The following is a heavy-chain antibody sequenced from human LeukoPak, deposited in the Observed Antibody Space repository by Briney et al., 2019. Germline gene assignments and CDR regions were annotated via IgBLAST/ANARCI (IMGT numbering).Heavy chain of an antibody. CDR2: IYYSGST. CDR3: ARRPLGRDYYDSSGYYFDY. J-gene: IGHJ4*02. D-gene: IGHD3-22*01. V-gene: IGHV4-39*01. Sequence: SETLSLTCTVSGGSISSSSYYWGWIRPPPGKGLEWIGSIYYSGSTYYNPSLKSRVTISVDTSKNQFSLKLSSVTAADTAVYYCARRPLGRDYYDSSGYYFDYWGQGTLVTVSS. CDR1: GGSISSSSYY.